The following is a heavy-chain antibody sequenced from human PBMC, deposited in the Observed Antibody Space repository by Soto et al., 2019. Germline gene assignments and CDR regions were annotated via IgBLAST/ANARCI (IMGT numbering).Heavy chain of an antibody. J-gene: IGHJ5*02. V-gene: IGHV3-72*01. CDR3: ARRITGSPPADGGS. CDR1: GFTFSDHY. D-gene: IGHD1-20*01. Sequence: EVQLVESGGDLVRPGGSLRLSCAVSGFTFSDHYMDWVRQAPGKGLEWDGRIRNIANGYTTSYAASVKGRFTISRDDSKNSLFLQRNNLKTEDTAMYYCARRITGSPPADGGSWGQGTLVTVSS. CDR2: IRNIANGYTT.